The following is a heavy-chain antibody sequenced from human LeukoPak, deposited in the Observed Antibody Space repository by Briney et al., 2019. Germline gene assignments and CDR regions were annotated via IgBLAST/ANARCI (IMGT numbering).Heavy chain of an antibody. CDR1: GFTFSSYV. Sequence: GGSLRLSCAASGFTFSSYVMHWVRQAPGKGLEWATFIRYDGSNKYYADSVKGRFTISRDNAKNSLYLQLNSLRAEDTAVYYCARDPYSGSYSDYYYYYMDVWGKGPRSPSP. J-gene: IGHJ6*03. V-gene: IGHV3-30*02. CDR3: ARDPYSGSYSDYYYYYMDV. D-gene: IGHD1-26*01. CDR2: IRYDGSNK.